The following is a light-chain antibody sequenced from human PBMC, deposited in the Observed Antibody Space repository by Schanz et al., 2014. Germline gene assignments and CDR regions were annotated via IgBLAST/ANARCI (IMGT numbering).Light chain of an antibody. Sequence: QSALTQPPSASGSPGQSVTISCTGTSSDVGGYDYVSWYQQHPGKVPKLMIYEVTQRPSGVPDRFSGSKSGNTASLTVSGLQAEDEADYYCSSYAGSSNLRVFGGGTKLTVL. CDR3: SSYAGSSNLRV. V-gene: IGLV2-8*01. CDR2: EVT. CDR1: SSDVGGYDY. J-gene: IGLJ3*02.